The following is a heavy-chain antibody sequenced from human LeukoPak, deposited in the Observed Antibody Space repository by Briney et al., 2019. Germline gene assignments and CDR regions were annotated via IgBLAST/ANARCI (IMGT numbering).Heavy chain of an antibody. J-gene: IGHJ4*02. D-gene: IGHD4-17*01. CDR3: ARDRDGDYVDY. CDR1: GFTFSSYW. CDR2: INGDGTTT. V-gene: IGHV3-74*01. Sequence: QPGGSLRLSCAASGFTFSSYWMHWVRQAPGKGLVWVSRINGDGTTTRYADSVKGRFTISRDNAKNTLYLQMNSLRAEDTAVYYCARDRDGDYVDYWGQGTLVTVSS.